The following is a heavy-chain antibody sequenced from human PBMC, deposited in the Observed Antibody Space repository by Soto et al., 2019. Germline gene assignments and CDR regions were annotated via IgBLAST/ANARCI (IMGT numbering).Heavy chain of an antibody. D-gene: IGHD3-9*01. V-gene: IGHV3-33*08. CDR2: IWYDGSNK. J-gene: IGHJ6*02. CDR3: ARDEWDDILTGYGMDV. CDR1: GFTFSSYA. Sequence: GGSLRLSCAASGFTFSSYAMHWVRQAPGKGLEWVAVIWYDGSNKYYADSVKGRFTISRDNSKNTLYLQMNSLRAEDTAVYYCARDEWDDILTGYGMDVWGQGTTVTVSS.